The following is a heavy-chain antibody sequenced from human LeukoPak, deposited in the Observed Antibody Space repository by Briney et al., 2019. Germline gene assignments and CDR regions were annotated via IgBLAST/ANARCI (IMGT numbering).Heavy chain of an antibody. J-gene: IGHJ6*02. Sequence: SETLSLTCTVSGGSISSYYWSWIRQPPGKGLEWIGYVYYSGRTKYNPSLKSRVTISVDTSKNQFSLKLSSVTAADTAVYYCARLLWGDFNYYYGMDVWGQGTTVTVSS. V-gene: IGHV4-59*08. CDR2: VYYSGRT. CDR1: GGSISSYY. CDR3: ARLLWGDFNYYYGMDV. D-gene: IGHD3-10*01.